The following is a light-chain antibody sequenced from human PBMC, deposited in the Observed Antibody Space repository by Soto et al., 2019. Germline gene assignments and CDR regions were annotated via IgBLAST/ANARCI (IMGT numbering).Light chain of an antibody. V-gene: IGLV2-14*01. Sequence: QSVLTQPASVSGSPGQSITISCTGTSSDVGGYDYVSWYQQHPGKVPKLIIFEVTNRPSGVSSRFSGSKSGNTASLTISGLQAEDEADYYCNSYTTARALVFGPGTKVTVL. CDR2: EVT. J-gene: IGLJ1*01. CDR1: SSDVGGYDY. CDR3: NSYTTARALV.